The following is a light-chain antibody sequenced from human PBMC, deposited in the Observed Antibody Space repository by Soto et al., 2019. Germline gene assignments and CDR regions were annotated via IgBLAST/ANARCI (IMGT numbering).Light chain of an antibody. CDR3: QQYNNWTPLT. V-gene: IGKV3-15*01. Sequence: EIVMTQSPATLSVSPGERATLSCRASQSVGRNLAWYQQKPGQAPRLLIYGASTRATGIPARFSGSGSGTEFTLTISSLQSEDFAIYSCQQYNNWTPLTFGGGTKVEIK. J-gene: IGKJ4*01. CDR2: GAS. CDR1: QSVGRN.